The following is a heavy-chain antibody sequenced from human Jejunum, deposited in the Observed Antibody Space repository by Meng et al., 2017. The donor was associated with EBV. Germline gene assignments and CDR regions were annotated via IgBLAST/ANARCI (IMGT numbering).Heavy chain of an antibody. J-gene: IGHJ4*02. D-gene: IGHD3-22*01. CDR1: GGSVRSGSYY. V-gene: IGHV4-61*01. CDR2: VSDYGST. Sequence: QLQRLGPGLVKPSESLSLTCAVSGGSVRSGSYYWSWIRQPPGKGLEWIGFVSDYGSTRYNSSLKSRITISADTSKNQFSLKLTSVTPADTAIYYCARDFSSGYFAYWGQGTLVTVSS. CDR3: ARDFSSGYFAY.